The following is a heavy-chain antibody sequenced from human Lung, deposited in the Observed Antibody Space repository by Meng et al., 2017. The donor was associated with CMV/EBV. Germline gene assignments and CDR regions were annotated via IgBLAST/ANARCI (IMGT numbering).Heavy chain of an antibody. CDR2: ISTSNGYT. J-gene: IGHJ4*02. CDR1: GYTFTNYA. CDR3: ARDLDIVVESAFDY. Sequence: QGQLVQSGAEVKKPGASVNISCKASGYTFTNYAITWVRQAPGQGLEWMGWISTSNGYTFYAQKFQGRVTMTTDTSTTTAYMELRSLRSDDTAVYYCARDLDIVVESAFDYWGQGTLVTVSS. D-gene: IGHD2-21*01. V-gene: IGHV1-18*01.